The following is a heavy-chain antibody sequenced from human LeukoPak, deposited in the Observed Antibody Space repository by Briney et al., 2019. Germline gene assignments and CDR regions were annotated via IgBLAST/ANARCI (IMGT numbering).Heavy chain of an antibody. V-gene: IGHV3-66*01. Sequence: PGGSLRLSCAASGFTVSTNYMSWVRQAPGKGLEWVSLVYSGGTTYHADSVKGRFTISRDDSKNTVYLQMNSLRAEDTAVYYCVKSPWYHGSGSYSSTIHWGQGTLVTVSS. CDR2: VYSGGTT. J-gene: IGHJ4*02. D-gene: IGHD3-10*01. CDR3: VKSPWYHGSGSYSSTIH. CDR1: GFTVSTNY.